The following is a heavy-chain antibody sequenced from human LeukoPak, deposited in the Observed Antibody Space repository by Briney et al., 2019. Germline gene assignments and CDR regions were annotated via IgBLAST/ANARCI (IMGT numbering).Heavy chain of an antibody. CDR1: GGTFSSYA. D-gene: IGHD3-22*01. CDR2: IIPILGIA. V-gene: IGHV1-69*04. J-gene: IGHJ3*02. Sequence: SVNVSCKASGGTFSSYAISWVRQAPGQGLEWMGRIIPILGIANYAQKFQGRVTITADKSTSTAYMELSSLKSEDTAVYYCARGQADYYDSSGYAAFDIWGQGTMVTVSS. CDR3: ARGQADYYDSSGYAAFDI.